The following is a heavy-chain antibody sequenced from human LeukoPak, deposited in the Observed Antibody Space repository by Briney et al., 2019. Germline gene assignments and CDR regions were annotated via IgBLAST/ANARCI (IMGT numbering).Heavy chain of an antibody. D-gene: IGHD7-27*01. V-gene: IGHV3-33*01. CDR2: IWYDGSNK. J-gene: IGHJ3*02. Sequence: PGGPLRLSCAASGFTFSSYGMHWVRQVPGKGLEWVAVIWYDGSNKYYADSGKGRFTISRDNSKNTLYLQMNSLRAEDTAVYYCARDSLPTGDRDAFDIWGQGTKVTVSS. CDR1: GFTFSSYG. CDR3: ARDSLPTGDRDAFDI.